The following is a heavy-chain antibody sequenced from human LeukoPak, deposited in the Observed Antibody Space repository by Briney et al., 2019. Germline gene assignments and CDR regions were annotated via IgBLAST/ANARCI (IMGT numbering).Heavy chain of an antibody. CDR3: AKDPGYSYGPCDY. Sequence: GGSLRLSCAASGFTFSNYGMHWVRQAPGKGLEWVAFIRYDGSNKYYADCVKGRFTISRDNSKNTLYLQMNSLRAEDTAVYYCAKDPGYSYGPCDYWGQGTLVTVSS. J-gene: IGHJ4*02. D-gene: IGHD5-18*01. CDR2: IRYDGSNK. CDR1: GFTFSNYG. V-gene: IGHV3-30*02.